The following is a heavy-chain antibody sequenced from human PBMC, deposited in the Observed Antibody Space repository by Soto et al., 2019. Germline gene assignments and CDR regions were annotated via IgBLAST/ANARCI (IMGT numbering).Heavy chain of an antibody. CDR1: GFTFSSYG. D-gene: IGHD2-15*01. CDR2: IWYDGSNK. Sequence: GGSLRLSCAASGFTFSSYGMHWVRQAPGKGLEWVAVIWYDGSNKYYADSVKGRFTISRDNSKNTLYLQMNSLRAEDTAVYYCARDISRHELGYCSGGSCYGWFDPWGQGTLVTVSS. J-gene: IGHJ5*02. V-gene: IGHV3-33*01. CDR3: ARDISRHELGYCSGGSCYGWFDP.